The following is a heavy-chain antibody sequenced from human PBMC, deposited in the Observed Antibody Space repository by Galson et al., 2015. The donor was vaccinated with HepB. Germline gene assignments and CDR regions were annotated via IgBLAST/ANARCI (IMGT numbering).Heavy chain of an antibody. CDR2: ISYDGSNK. V-gene: IGHV3-30*18. CDR3: AKYHIAAYYYYYGMDV. Sequence: LRLSCAASGFTFSSYGMHWVRQAPGKGLEWVAVISYDGSNKYYADSVKGRFTISRDNSKNTLYLQMNSLRAEDTAVYYCAKYHIAAYYYYYGMDVWGQGTTVTVSS. D-gene: IGHD6-13*01. CDR1: GFTFSSYG. J-gene: IGHJ6*02.